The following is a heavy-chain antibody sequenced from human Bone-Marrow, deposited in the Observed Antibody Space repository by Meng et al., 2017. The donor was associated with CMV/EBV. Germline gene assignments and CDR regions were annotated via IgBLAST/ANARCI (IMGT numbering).Heavy chain of an antibody. J-gene: IGHJ6*02. Sequence: ASVKVSCKASGYTFTGYYMHWVRQAPGQGLEWMGWINPNSGGTNYAQKFQGRVTMTRDTSISTAYMELSRLRSDDTAVYYCARHCSSTSCYIGNYGMDVWGQGTTVTVSS. CDR3: ARHCSSTSCYIGNYGMDV. D-gene: IGHD2-2*02. CDR1: GYTFTGYY. V-gene: IGHV1-2*02. CDR2: INPNSGGT.